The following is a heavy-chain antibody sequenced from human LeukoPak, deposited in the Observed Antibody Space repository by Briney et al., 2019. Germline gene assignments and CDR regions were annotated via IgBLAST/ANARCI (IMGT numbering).Heavy chain of an antibody. J-gene: IGHJ4*02. CDR3: ARGVVIAPQTFDY. CDR1: GGSISSSSYY. D-gene: IGHD2-21*01. Sequence: SETLSLTCTVSGGSISSSSYYWGWIRQPPGKGLEWIGRIYYSGSTYYNPSLKSRVTISVDTSKNQFSLKLSSVTAADTAVYYCARGVVIAPQTFDYWGQGTLVTVSS. CDR2: IYYSGST. V-gene: IGHV4-39*07.